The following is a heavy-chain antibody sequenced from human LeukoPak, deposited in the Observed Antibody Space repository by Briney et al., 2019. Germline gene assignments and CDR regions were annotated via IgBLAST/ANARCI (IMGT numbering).Heavy chain of an antibody. V-gene: IGHV1-46*01. CDR3: AREGNGYDILTGQNAFDI. D-gene: IGHD3-9*01. J-gene: IGHJ3*02. CDR1: GYTFTSYY. Sequence: ASVKVSCKASGYTFTSYYMHWVRQAPGQGLEWMGIINPSGGSTSYAQKFQGSVTMTRDTSTSTVYMELSSLRSEDTAVYYCAREGNGYDILTGQNAFDIWGQGTMVTVSS. CDR2: INPSGGST.